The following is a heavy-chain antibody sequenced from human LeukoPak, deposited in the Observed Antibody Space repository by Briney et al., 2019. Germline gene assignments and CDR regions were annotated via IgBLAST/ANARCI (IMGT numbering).Heavy chain of an antibody. CDR2: INPNSGST. D-gene: IGHD6-13*01. J-gene: IGHJ4*02. Sequence: ASVKLSCKASGYTFTGYYMHWVRQPPGQGLEWMGWINPNSGSTNYAQTFQGWVPMTRDPSISTAYMELSRLRSDDTAGYYCARFRQRWYGSFDYWGQGTLVTVSS. CDR3: ARFRQRWYGSFDY. CDR1: GYTFTGYY. V-gene: IGHV1-2*04.